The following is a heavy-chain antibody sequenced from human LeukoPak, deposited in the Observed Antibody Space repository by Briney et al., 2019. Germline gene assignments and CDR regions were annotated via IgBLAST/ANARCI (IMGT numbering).Heavy chain of an antibody. CDR3: VKESAADATFHFDY. J-gene: IGHJ4*02. CDR1: GFTFNIFG. CDR2: LWADGNTA. Sequence: PGRSLRLSCAASGFTFNIFGMHWVRQVPGNGLEWLAVLWADGNTAHYADSVKGRFTTSRDSSENTLYLQMNSLRSEDTAVYYCVKESAADATFHFDYWGQGTLVTVSS. D-gene: IGHD6-13*01. V-gene: IGHV3-33*06.